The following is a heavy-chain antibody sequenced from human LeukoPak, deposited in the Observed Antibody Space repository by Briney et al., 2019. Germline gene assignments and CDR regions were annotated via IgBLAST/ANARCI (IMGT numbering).Heavy chain of an antibody. Sequence: GWSLRLSCAASGFTFSSYGVSWVRQAPGKGLEWVSGNSGSGGSTYYADSVKGRFTISRDNSKNTLYMQTNSLRAEDTAVYYCAKGSYGSGRADWFDPWGQGTLVTVSS. D-gene: IGHD3-10*01. V-gene: IGHV3-23*01. CDR3: AKGSYGSGRADWFDP. CDR2: NSGSGGST. CDR1: GFTFSSYG. J-gene: IGHJ5*02.